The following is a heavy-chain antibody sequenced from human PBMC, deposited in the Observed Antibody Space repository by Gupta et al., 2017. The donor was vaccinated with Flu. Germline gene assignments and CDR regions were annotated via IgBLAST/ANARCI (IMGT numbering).Heavy chain of an antibody. D-gene: IGHD1-26*01. J-gene: IGHJ4*02. CDR1: GDSISRYF. Sequence: QVPLKESGPGLVKPSETLSLTCSVSGDSISRYFWRWIRQSPGKGLEWLGYIYDRGITNYNPALKSRVTISVYTSKSQFSLRLTSVTIADTAVYYCARDLGATDFCYFGFWGQGTLVTVSS. V-gene: IGHV4-59*01. CDR3: ARDLGATDFCYFGF. CDR2: IYDRGIT.